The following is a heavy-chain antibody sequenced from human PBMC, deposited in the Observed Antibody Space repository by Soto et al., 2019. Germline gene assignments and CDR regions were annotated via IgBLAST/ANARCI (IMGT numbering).Heavy chain of an antibody. Sequence: QVQLVQSGAEVKNPGSSVKVSCKASGDSFSSYAISWVRQAPGQGLEWMGGIIPFFDTANYAQQFQGRVTITAEESTSTAYIELSSLRSEDTAVYYCARHDCITSSCYYYYYYVMDVCGQGTTVTVSS. CDR1: GDSFSSYA. J-gene: IGHJ6*02. V-gene: IGHV1-69*12. CDR2: IIPFFDTA. D-gene: IGHD2-2*01. CDR3: ARHDCITSSCYYYYYYVMDV.